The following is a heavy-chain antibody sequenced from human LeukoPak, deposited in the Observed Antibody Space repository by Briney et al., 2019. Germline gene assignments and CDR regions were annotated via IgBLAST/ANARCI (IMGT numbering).Heavy chain of an antibody. J-gene: IGHJ3*02. CDR1: GFTFSSYA. V-gene: IGHV3-30-3*01. CDR3: ARDIGGYSGSYQGASDI. CDR2: ISYDGSNK. Sequence: GRSLRLSCAPSGFTFSSYAMHWVRQAPGKGLEWVSFISYDGSNKYYADSVKGRFTIPRHNSKNTLYLQMNSLRAEDTAVYYCARDIGGYSGSYQGASDIWGRGTMVTVSS. D-gene: IGHD1-26*01.